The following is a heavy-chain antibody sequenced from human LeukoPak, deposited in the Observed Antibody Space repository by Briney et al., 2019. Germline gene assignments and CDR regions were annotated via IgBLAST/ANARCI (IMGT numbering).Heavy chain of an antibody. CDR2: IYNSGST. D-gene: IGHD1-26*01. J-gene: IGHJ6*03. Sequence: PSETLSLTCTVSGGSISSYYWGWIRQPPGKGLEWIGYIYNSGSTNYNPSLKSRVTISADTSKNQFSLKLSSVTAADTAVYYCSGSYLYSYYYYMDVWGKGTTVTISS. CDR1: GGSISSYY. CDR3: SGSYLYSYYYYMDV. V-gene: IGHV4-59*01.